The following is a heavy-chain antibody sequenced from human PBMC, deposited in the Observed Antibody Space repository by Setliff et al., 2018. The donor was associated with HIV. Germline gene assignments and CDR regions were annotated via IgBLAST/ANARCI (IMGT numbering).Heavy chain of an antibody. Sequence: SVKVSCKGSGGTFSSYAISWVRQAPGQGLEWMGGIIPIFAPTNYAQKFQGRLTITADESTSTAYMELSSLRSEDTAVYYCVGLGYSFSYRWWFDPWGQGTLVTVSS. J-gene: IGHJ5*02. D-gene: IGHD5-18*01. CDR2: IIPIFAPT. CDR1: GGTFSSYA. CDR3: VGLGYSFSYRWWFDP. V-gene: IGHV1-69*13.